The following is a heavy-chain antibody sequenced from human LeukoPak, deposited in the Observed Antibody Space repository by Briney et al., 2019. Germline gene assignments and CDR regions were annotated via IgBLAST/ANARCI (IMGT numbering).Heavy chain of an antibody. D-gene: IGHD6-19*01. CDR1: GYSFTSHG. CDR3: ARLRSGWAYDAFDI. CDR2: IYPGYSYP. Sequence: GEXXKISFKGSGYSFTSHGIGWGRQMPGKGLEWMGIIYPGYSYPRYSPSFQGQVTISADKSISTAYLQWSSLKASDTAMYYCARLRSGWAYDAFDIWGQGTMVTVSS. J-gene: IGHJ3*02. V-gene: IGHV5-51*01.